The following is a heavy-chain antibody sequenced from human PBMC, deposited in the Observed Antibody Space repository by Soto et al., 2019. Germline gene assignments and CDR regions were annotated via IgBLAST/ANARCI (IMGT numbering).Heavy chain of an antibody. V-gene: IGHV1-3*01. D-gene: IGHD3-22*01. CDR3: ARGSGYYYWDDY. CDR1: GYTFTRYG. CDR2: INAGNGNT. J-gene: IGHJ4*02. Sequence: VASVKVSCKASGYTFTRYGISWVRQAPGQGLEWMGWINAGNGNTKYSQKFQGRITITRDTSASTAYMELSSLRSEDTAVYYCARGSGYYYWDDYWGQGTLVTVSS.